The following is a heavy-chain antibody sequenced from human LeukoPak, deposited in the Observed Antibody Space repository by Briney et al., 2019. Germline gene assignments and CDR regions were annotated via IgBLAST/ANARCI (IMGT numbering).Heavy chain of an antibody. CDR3: AKDSKGPYDFWSGYSRMDV. J-gene: IGHJ6*02. Sequence: PGGSLRLSCAASGFTFSSYGMHWVRQAPGKGLEWVAVISYDGSNKYYADSVKGRFTISRGNSKNTLYLQMNSLRAEDTAVYYCAKDSKGPYDFWSGYSRMDVWGQGTTVTVSS. V-gene: IGHV3-30*18. CDR2: ISYDGSNK. CDR1: GFTFSSYG. D-gene: IGHD3-3*01.